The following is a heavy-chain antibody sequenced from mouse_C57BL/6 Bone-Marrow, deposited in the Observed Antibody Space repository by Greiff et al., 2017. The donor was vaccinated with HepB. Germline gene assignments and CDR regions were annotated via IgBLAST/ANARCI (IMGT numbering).Heavy chain of an antibody. CDR3: VRLGNYGGGAMDY. J-gene: IGHJ4*01. Sequence: DVKLVESGGGLVQPKGSLKLSCAASGFSFNTYAMNWVRQAPGKGLEWVARIRSKSNNYATYYADSVKDRFTISRDDSESMLYLQMNNLKTEDTAMYYCVRLGNYGGGAMDYWGQGTSVTVSS. CDR2: IRSKSNNYAT. D-gene: IGHD2-1*01. V-gene: IGHV10-1*01. CDR1: GFSFNTYA.